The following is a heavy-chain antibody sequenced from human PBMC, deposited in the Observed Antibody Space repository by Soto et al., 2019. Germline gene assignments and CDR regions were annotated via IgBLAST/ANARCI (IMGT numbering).Heavy chain of an antibody. V-gene: IGHV4-39*01. J-gene: IGHJ1*01. CDR1: GGSISSSTYY. CDR3: ERQEGGSYYRAYFQH. D-gene: IGHD1-26*01. CDR2: IYYSGST. Sequence: QLQLQESGPGLVKPSETLSLTCTVSGGSISSSTYYWGWIRQPPGKGLEWIGSIYYSGSTYYNPSLEIRVPISVPTPRNQFPLKLSSVTAADTAVYYCERQEGGSYYRAYFQHWGQGTLVTVSS.